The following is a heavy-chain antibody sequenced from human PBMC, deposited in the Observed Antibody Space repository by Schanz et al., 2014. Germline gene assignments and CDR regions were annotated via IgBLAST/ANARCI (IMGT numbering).Heavy chain of an antibody. V-gene: IGHV3-23*04. Sequence: QLVGSGGGLIQPGGSLRLSCAASGFTFSSYAMSWVRQAPGKGLERVSALSGSGGSTYYADSVKGRFTISRDNSKNTLYLQMNSLRAEDTAVYYCAKDPSHGDYDYYFDYWGQGTLVTVSS. CDR3: AKDPSHGDYDYYFDY. J-gene: IGHJ4*02. CDR1: GFTFSSYA. CDR2: LSGSGGST. D-gene: IGHD3-22*01.